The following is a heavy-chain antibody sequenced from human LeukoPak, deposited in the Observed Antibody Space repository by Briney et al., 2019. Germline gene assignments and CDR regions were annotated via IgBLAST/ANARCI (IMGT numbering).Heavy chain of an antibody. J-gene: IGHJ4*02. Sequence: SETLSLTCPVSGGSISSYYWSWIRQPPGKGLEWIGYIYYSGSTNYSPSLKSRVTISVDTSKNQFSLKLSSVTAADTAVYYCARQGYSAYEILDYWGQGTLVTVSS. CDR3: ARQGYSAYEILDY. CDR1: GGSISSYY. V-gene: IGHV4-59*08. D-gene: IGHD5-12*01. CDR2: IYYSGST.